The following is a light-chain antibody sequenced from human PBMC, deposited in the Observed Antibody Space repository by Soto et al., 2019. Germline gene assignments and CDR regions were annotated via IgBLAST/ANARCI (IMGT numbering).Light chain of an antibody. Sequence: DIQMTQSPSSLSASVGDRVTITCRASQSISSYLNWYQQKPGKAPKLLIYAASSLQSGVPSRFSGSGSGTDFTLTISNLQPEDFATYYCQQSYSTPMYTFGQGTKVDIK. CDR1: QSISSY. CDR3: QQSYSTPMYT. V-gene: IGKV1-39*01. CDR2: AAS. J-gene: IGKJ2*01.